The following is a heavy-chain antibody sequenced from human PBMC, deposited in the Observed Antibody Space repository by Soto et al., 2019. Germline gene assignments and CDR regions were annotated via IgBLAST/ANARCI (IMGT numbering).Heavy chain of an antibody. CDR1: GFTFSSYA. V-gene: IGHV3-23*01. J-gene: IGHJ4*02. CDR3: AKSVPLRYCSSTSCYYFDY. CDR2: ISGSGGST. D-gene: IGHD2-2*01. Sequence: GGSLRLSCAASGFTFSSYAMSWVRQAPGKGLEWVSAISGSGGSTYYADSVKGRFTISRDNSKNTLYLQMNSLRAEDTAVYYCAKSVPLRYCSSTSCYYFDYWGQGTLVTVSS.